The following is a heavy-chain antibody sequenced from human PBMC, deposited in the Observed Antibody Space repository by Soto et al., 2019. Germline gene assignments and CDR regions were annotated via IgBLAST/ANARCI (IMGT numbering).Heavy chain of an antibody. CDR3: ALKGFQTSYHYTASCAP. V-gene: IGHV2-5*02. Sequence: QITLKEPGPILVKPTETLTLTCTFSGFSLNTPGVGVGWIRQPPGKALEWLALLYWDDDQRYSPSLEGRLTITKYTSTNRAVLTIATMEPLDTTTYYCALKGFQTSYHYTASCAPWGQGTLITVSS. J-gene: IGHJ5*02. CDR1: GFSLNTPGVG. CDR2: LYWDDDQ. D-gene: IGHD3-16*02.